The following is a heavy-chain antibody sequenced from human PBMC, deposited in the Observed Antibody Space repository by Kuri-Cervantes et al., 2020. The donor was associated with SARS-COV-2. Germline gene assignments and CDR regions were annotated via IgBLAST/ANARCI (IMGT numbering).Heavy chain of an antibody. CDR1: ETTFPNYD. D-gene: IGHD5-18*01. CDR3: ARGIQLWLSTSSRFDP. J-gene: IGHJ5*02. CDR2: IIPIFGTA. V-gene: IGHV1-69*13. Sequence: SVKVSCKAPETTFPNYDISWVRQAPGQGLEWMGGIIPIFGTANYAQKFQGRVTITADESTSTAYMELSSLRSEDTAVYYCARGIQLWLSTSSRFDPWCQGTLVTVSS.